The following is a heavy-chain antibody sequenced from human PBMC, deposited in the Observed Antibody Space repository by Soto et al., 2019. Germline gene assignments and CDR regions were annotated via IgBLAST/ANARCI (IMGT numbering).Heavy chain of an antibody. D-gene: IGHD2-2*01. CDR2: IQPFCSDT. CDR1: GYSFTSYW. J-gene: IGHJ3*02. CDR3: AXPIIIVAGASMRHDVFDI. V-gene: IGHV5-51*01. Sequence: GESLKISCKGSGYSFTSYWIFWVRQMPVKGLEFMGMIQPFCSDTRYSPSFQGHVTISSDNSINTSYLQLISLKASDTAMYYFAXPIIIVAGASMRHDVFDIWGQGTMVTVSS.